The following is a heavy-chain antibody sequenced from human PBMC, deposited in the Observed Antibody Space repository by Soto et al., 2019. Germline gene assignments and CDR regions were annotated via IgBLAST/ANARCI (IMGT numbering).Heavy chain of an antibody. Sequence: GGSLRLSCAASGFTFISYSMNWVRQAPGKGLEWVSSISSSSSYIYYADSVKGRFTISRDNAKNSLYLQMNSLRAEDTAVYYCARGSIAVAGTLFVYWGQGTLVSVSS. CDR3: ARGSIAVAGTLFVY. D-gene: IGHD6-19*01. CDR1: GFTFISYS. CDR2: ISSSSSYI. V-gene: IGHV3-21*01. J-gene: IGHJ4*02.